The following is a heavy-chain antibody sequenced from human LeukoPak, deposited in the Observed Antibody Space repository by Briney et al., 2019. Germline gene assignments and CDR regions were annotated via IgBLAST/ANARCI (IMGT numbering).Heavy chain of an antibody. Sequence: GGSLRLSCAASGFTFSSYSTNWVRQAPGKGLEWVSYIGSSTIYYADSVKGRFTIARDNAKNSLYLQMNSLRAEDTAVYYCARDHHRRLYDSQARDTFDIWGQGTMVTVSS. V-gene: IGHV3-48*01. J-gene: IGHJ3*02. CDR2: IGSSTI. D-gene: IGHD3-22*01. CDR1: GFTFSSYS. CDR3: ARDHHRRLYDSQARDTFDI.